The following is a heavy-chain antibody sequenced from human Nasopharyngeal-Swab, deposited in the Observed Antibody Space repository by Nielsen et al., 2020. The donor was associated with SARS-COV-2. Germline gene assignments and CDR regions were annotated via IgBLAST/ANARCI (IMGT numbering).Heavy chain of an antibody. D-gene: IGHD3-16*02. Sequence: VPQAPGKGLEWVSSISSSSSYIYYADSVKGRFTISRDNAKNSLYLQMNSLRAEDTAVYYCARDRITFGGVIVKGDAFDIWGQGTMVTVSS. CDR2: ISSSSSYI. J-gene: IGHJ3*02. V-gene: IGHV3-21*01. CDR3: ARDRITFGGVIVKGDAFDI.